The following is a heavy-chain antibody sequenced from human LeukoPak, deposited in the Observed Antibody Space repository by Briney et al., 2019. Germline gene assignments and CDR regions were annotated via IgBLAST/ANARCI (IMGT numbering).Heavy chain of an antibody. CDR1: GFTFSSYE. V-gene: IGHV3-48*03. Sequence: GGSLRLSCAASGFTFSSYEMIWVRQAPGKGLEWVSYIGSSGSTRYYTDSVKGRFVITRDNAKNSLFLQMNSLRAEDTAVYYCARDPNPAHWGQGTLVTVSS. CDR2: IGSSGSTR. CDR3: ARDPNPAH. J-gene: IGHJ4*02.